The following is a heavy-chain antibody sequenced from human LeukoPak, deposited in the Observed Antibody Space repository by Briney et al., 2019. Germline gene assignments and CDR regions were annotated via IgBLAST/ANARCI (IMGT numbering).Heavy chain of an antibody. CDR2: INHSGST. CDR3: ARGKRSYYGSGSYPVPNWFDP. V-gene: IGHV4-34*01. Sequence: SETLSLTCTVSGGSISHYYWSWIRQPPGKGLEWIGEINHSGSTNYNPSLKSRVTISVDTSKNQFSLKLSSVTAADTAVYYCARGKRSYYGSGSYPVPNWFDPWGQGTLVTVSS. J-gene: IGHJ5*02. CDR1: GGSISHYY. D-gene: IGHD3-10*01.